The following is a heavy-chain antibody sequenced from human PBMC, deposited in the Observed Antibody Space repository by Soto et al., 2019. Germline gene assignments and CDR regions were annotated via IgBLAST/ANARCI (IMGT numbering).Heavy chain of an antibody. CDR3: ARVNRSWYGWFDP. CDR1: GFTFSSYS. J-gene: IGHJ5*02. Sequence: EVQLVESGGGLVKPGGSLRLSCAASGFTFSSYSMNWVRQAPGKGLEWVSSISSSSSYIYYADSVKGRFTISRDNAKNSLNLQMNSLRAEDTAVYYCARVNRSWYGWFDPCCQGSLVNVSS. V-gene: IGHV3-21*01. D-gene: IGHD6-13*01. CDR2: ISSSSSYI.